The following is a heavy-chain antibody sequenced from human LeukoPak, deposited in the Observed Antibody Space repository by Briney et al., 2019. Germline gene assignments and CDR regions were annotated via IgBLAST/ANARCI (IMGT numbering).Heavy chain of an antibody. CDR1: GFTFSNYG. D-gene: IGHD6-19*01. CDR2: ISGSGGSI. Sequence: PGGSLRLSCAASGFTFSNYGMSWVRQAPGKGLEWVSVISGSGGSIYYADSVKGRFTISRDNSKNTLYLQMNSLRAGDTAVYYCARHDDIAVFRNGMDVWGQGTTVTVS. CDR3: ARHDDIAVFRNGMDV. J-gene: IGHJ6*02. V-gene: IGHV3-23*01.